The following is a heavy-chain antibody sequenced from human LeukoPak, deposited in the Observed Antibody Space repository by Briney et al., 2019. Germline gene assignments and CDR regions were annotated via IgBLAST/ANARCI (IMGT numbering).Heavy chain of an antibody. J-gene: IGHJ4*02. CDR1: GFTFSSYG. V-gene: IGHV3-23*01. D-gene: IGHD1-26*01. CDR3: AKDDYYYGVDY. Sequence: GGSLRLSCAASGFTFSSYGMSWVCQAPGKGLEWVSAISGSGGSTYYADSVKGRFTISRDNSKNTLYLQMNSLRAEDTAVYYCAKDDYYYGVDYWGQGTLVTVSS. CDR2: ISGSGGST.